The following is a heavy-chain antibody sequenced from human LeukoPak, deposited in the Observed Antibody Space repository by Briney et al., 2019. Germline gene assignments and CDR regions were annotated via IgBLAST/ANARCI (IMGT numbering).Heavy chain of an antibody. CDR2: IYYSGST. D-gene: IGHD3-9*01. V-gene: IGHV4-39*01. CDR3: ARHRTDWFQYYFDY. CDR1: GGSISSSYSY. J-gene: IGHJ4*02. Sequence: SETLSLTCTVSGGSISSSYSYWGWIRQPPGKGLEWIGNIYYSGSTYYNPSLKSRVTISVDTSKNHFSLKLSSVTAADTAVYYCARHRTDWFQYYFDYWGQGTLVTVSS.